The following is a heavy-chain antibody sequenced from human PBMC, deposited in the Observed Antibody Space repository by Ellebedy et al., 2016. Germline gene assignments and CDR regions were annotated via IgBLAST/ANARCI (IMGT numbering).Heavy chain of an antibody. CDR2: IYYSGST. D-gene: IGHD2-2*01. J-gene: IGHJ5*02. V-gene: IGHV4-39*07. CDR3: ARDIVRYQLHQAAWFNP. CDR1: CGSISNSNYY. Sequence: SETLSLXXTVSCGSISNSNYYWGWIRQPPGKGLEWIASIYYSGSTYYNPSLKSRVTISVDTSKNQFSLEVSSVTAADTAVYYCARDIVRYQLHQAAWFNPWGQGTLVTVSS.